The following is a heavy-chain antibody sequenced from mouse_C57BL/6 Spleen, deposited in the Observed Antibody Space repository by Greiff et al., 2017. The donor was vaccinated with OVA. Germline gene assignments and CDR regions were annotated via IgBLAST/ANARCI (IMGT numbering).Heavy chain of an antibody. D-gene: IGHD2-5*01. CDR3: TTFYYSNYGYFDY. Sequence: VQLQQPGAELVRPGTSVKLSCKASGYTFTSYWMHWVKQRPGQGLEWIGVIDPSDSYTNYNQKFKGKATLTVDTSSSTAYMQLSSLTSEDSAVYYCTTFYYSNYGYFDYWGQGTTLTVSS. J-gene: IGHJ2*01. CDR2: IDPSDSYT. V-gene: IGHV1-59*01. CDR1: GYTFTSYW.